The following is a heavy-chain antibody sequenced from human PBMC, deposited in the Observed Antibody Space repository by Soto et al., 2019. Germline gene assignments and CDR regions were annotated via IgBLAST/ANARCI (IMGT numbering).Heavy chain of an antibody. CDR2: ISPMFGAA. V-gene: IGHV1-69*19. CDR3: AREVQVHTPAFVY. D-gene: IGHD3-10*01. CDR1: GGTFNTYA. Sequence: QVHLVQSGAEMKQPGSSVKVSCQSSGGTFNTYAMNWVRQAPGQGPEWMGDISPMFGAANYAPKFQGRVTITADESTGTSYMQLSSLTSEDMALYFCAREVQVHTPAFVYWGQGTLVTVSS. J-gene: IGHJ4*02.